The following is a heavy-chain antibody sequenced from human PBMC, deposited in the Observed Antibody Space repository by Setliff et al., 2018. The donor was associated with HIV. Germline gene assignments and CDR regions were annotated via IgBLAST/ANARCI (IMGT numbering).Heavy chain of an antibody. CDR3: ARVFPPNFISAFVPGAFDY. J-gene: IGHJ4*02. V-gene: IGHV4-34*01. CDR1: GGSFSGYY. D-gene: IGHD3-3*02. Sequence: PSETLSLTCAVYGGSFSGYYYTWIRQPPGEGLEWIGEINHSGSTNYNPSLKSRVTISVDTSKNQFSLKLNSVTAADTAVYYCARVFPPNFISAFVPGAFDYWGQGTLVTV. CDR2: INHSGST.